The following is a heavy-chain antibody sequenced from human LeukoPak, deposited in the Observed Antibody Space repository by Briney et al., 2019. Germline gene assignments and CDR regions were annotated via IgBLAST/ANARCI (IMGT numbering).Heavy chain of an antibody. Sequence: GAPLKVSCTASGFAFSGYYMHWVRQAPGQGLEWVAWIKPNSSNKYYAQKVKGRVTMTRDTSISTVYLELSRLRADDTAVYYCAKDVDTAILYWGQGTLVTVSS. V-gene: IGHV1-2*02. J-gene: IGHJ4*02. D-gene: IGHD5-18*01. CDR2: IKPNSSNK. CDR3: AKDVDTAILY. CDR1: GFAFSGYY.